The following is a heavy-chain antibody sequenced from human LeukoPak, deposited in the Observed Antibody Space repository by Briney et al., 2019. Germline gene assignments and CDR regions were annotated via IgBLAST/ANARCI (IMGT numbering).Heavy chain of an antibody. Sequence: SETLSLTCAVYGGSFSGYYWSWIRQPPGKGLEWIGEINHSGSTNYNPSLKSRVTISVDTSKNQFSLKLSSVTAADTAVYYCARTFGVAKYYYYYYYMDVWGKGTMVTVSS. CDR1: GGSFSGYY. V-gene: IGHV4-34*01. CDR3: ARTFGVAKYYYYYYYMDV. D-gene: IGHD3-10*01. J-gene: IGHJ6*03. CDR2: INHSGST.